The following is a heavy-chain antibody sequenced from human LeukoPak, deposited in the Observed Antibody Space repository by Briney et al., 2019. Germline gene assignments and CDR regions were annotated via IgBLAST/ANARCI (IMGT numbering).Heavy chain of an antibody. Sequence: PRRSLRLSCAASGFTFSSYAMHWVRQAPGKGLEWVAVISYDGSNKYYADSVKGRFTISRDNSKNTLYLQMNSLRAEDTAVYYCARDGPAADLYYFDYWGQGTLVTVSS. CDR1: GFTFSSYA. D-gene: IGHD6-13*01. J-gene: IGHJ4*02. CDR3: ARDGPAADLYYFDY. CDR2: ISYDGSNK. V-gene: IGHV3-30*04.